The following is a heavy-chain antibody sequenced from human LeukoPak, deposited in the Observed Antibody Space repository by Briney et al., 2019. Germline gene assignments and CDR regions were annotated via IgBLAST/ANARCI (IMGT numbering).Heavy chain of an antibody. Sequence: ASVKVSCKASGYTFTSYGISWVRQAPGQGLEWMGWISAYNGNTNYAQKLQGRVTMTRDTSTSTVYMELSSLRSEDTAVYFCAREGASRDGYNFDYWGQGTLVTVSS. V-gene: IGHV1-18*01. CDR2: ISAYNGNT. CDR1: GYTFTSYG. J-gene: IGHJ4*02. D-gene: IGHD5-24*01. CDR3: AREGASRDGYNFDY.